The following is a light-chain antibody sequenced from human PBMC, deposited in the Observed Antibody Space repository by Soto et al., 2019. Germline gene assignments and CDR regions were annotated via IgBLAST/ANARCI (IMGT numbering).Light chain of an antibody. V-gene: IGLV2-23*01. CDR1: SSDVGSYNI. CDR2: EGS. CDR3: CSYAGSSSYV. Sequence: QSALTQPASVSGSPGQSVTISCTGTSSDVGSYNIVSWYQQHPGKAPKLMIYEGSKRPSGVSHRFSGSKSGNTASLTISGLPAEDEADDYCCSYAGSSSYVFGTGTKLTVL. J-gene: IGLJ1*01.